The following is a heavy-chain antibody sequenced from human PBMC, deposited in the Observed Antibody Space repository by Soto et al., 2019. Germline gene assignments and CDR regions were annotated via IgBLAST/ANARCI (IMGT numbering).Heavy chain of an antibody. J-gene: IGHJ6*02. V-gene: IGHV4-39*01. CDR1: GGSISSSSYY. CDR2: IFYSGTT. CDR3: ACIFSGGYSYSFYYYGMDV. D-gene: IGHD5-18*01. Sequence: PSETLSLTCTVSGGSISSSSYYWGWIRQPPGKGLEWIGSIFYSGTTYYNPSLKSRVTISVDTSKNQFSLKLSSVTAADTAVYYCACIFSGGYSYSFYYYGMDVWGPGTTVTVSS.